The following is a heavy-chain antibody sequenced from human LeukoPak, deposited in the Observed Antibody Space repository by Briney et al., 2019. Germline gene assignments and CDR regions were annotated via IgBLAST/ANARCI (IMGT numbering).Heavy chain of an antibody. J-gene: IGHJ6*02. D-gene: IGHD3-10*01. CDR1: GYTFTGYY. V-gene: IGHV1-2*06. Sequence: ASVTVSCKASGYTFTGYYMHWVRQAPGQGLEWMGRINPNSGGTNYAQKFQGRVTMTRDTSISTAYMELSRLRSDDTAVYYCASGGRSMVRGVITTSRNYYHYYGMDVWGQGTTVTVSS. CDR3: ASGGRSMVRGVITTSRNYYHYYGMDV. CDR2: INPNSGGT.